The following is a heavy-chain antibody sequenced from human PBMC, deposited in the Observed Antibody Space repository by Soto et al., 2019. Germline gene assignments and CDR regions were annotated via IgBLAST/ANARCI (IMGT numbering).Heavy chain of an antibody. CDR2: IYYDGTT. D-gene: IGHD3-22*01. CDR3: ARQGRNTKIVLVKHYAADF. Sequence: SETLSLTCTVSSGSSTGTSYYWAWIRQRPGKGLEWIGAIYYDGTTYYTESLKSRVSISVDTSKNQFSLKVNSVTAADTAVYFCARQGRNTKIVLVKHYAADFWGQGTAVTVSS. V-gene: IGHV4-39*01. J-gene: IGHJ6*02. CDR1: SGSSTGTSYY.